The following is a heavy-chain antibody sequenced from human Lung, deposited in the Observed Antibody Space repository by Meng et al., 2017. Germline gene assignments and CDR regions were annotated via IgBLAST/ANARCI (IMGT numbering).Heavy chain of an antibody. D-gene: IGHD3-10*01. CDR3: AKYSYGLGDYFYY. Sequence: VLSVARRAGRVPSRHSLRPSWPAPGFSFSSYALSWVRRAPATGLEWLAALSGCRFTIYYADSVKVRFTISRHNSKTTLYLQVNSLRADDTALYYCAKYSYGLGDYFYYWGQGALVTVSS. J-gene: IGHJ4*02. CDR2: LSGCRFTI. CDR1: GFSFSSYA. V-gene: IGHV3-23*04.